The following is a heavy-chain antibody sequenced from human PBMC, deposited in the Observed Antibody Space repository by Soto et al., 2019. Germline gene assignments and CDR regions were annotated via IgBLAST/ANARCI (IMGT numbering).Heavy chain of an antibody. J-gene: IGHJ6*02. V-gene: IGHV3-7*05. CDR3: ASRDITMVRGVYYYYGMDV. D-gene: IGHD3-10*01. CDR2: IKQDGSEK. Sequence: EVQLVESGGGLVQPGGSLRLSCAASGFTFSSYWMSWVRQARGKGLEWVANIKQDGSEKYYVDSVKGRFTISRDNAKNSLYLQMNSLRAEDTAVYYCASRDITMVRGVYYYYGMDVWGQGTTVTVSS. CDR1: GFTFSSYW.